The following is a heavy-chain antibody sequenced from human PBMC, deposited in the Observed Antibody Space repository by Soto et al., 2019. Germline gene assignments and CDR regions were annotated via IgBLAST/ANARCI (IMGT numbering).Heavy chain of an antibody. CDR2: IYYSGST. CDR3: ARHRVGYCSSTSCRTSDWFDP. CDR1: GGSISSYY. D-gene: IGHD2-2*01. V-gene: IGHV4-59*08. Sequence: SETLSLTCTVSGGSISSYYWSWIRQPPGKGLEWFGYIYYSGSTNYNPSLKSRVTISVDTSKNQFSLKLSSVTAADTAVYYCARHRVGYCSSTSCRTSDWFDPWGQGTLVTVSS. J-gene: IGHJ5*02.